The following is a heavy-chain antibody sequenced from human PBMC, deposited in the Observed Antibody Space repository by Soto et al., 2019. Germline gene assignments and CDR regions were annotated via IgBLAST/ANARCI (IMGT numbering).Heavy chain of an antibody. J-gene: IGHJ6*02. V-gene: IGHV1-18*01. CDR2: ISAYNGNT. D-gene: IGHD3-22*01. Sequence: GESLKISCKASGYTFTSYAISWVRQAPEQGLEWMGWISAYNGNTNYAQKLQGRVTMTTDTSTCTAYMELRSLRSDDTAVYYCLRAIKIYDSSGYVYYYYYGMDVWGQGTTVTVSS. CDR1: GYTFTSYA. CDR3: LRAIKIYDSSGYVYYYYYGMDV.